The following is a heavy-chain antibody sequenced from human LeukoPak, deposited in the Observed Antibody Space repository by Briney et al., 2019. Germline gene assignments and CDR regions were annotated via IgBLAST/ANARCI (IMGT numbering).Heavy chain of an antibody. CDR3: ARWARYCSSGSCYSWFDP. Sequence: PGGSLRLSCAASGFTFRSYWMSWVRQAPGKGLEWVANMKLDGSEEYYVDSVKGRFTISSDNAKSSLYLQMNSLRVDDTAVYYCARWARYCSSGSCYSWFDPWGRGTLVTVSS. D-gene: IGHD2-15*01. CDR2: MKLDGSEE. CDR1: GFTFRSYW. J-gene: IGHJ5*02. V-gene: IGHV3-7*01.